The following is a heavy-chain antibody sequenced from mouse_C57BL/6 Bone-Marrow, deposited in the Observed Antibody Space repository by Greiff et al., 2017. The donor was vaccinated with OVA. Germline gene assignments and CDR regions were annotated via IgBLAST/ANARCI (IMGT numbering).Heavy chain of an antibody. V-gene: IGHV1-55*01. D-gene: IGHD1-1*01. CDR1: GYTFTSYW. Sequence: QGQLQQPGAELVKPGASVKMSCKASGYTFTSYWITGVKQRPGQGLEWIGDIYPGSGSTNYNEKFKSKATLTVDTSSSTAYMQLSSLTSEDSAVYYCARRKYCCSSYGGYFDVWGTGTTLTVSS. CDR3: ARRKYCCSSYGGYFDV. CDR2: IYPGSGST. J-gene: IGHJ1*03.